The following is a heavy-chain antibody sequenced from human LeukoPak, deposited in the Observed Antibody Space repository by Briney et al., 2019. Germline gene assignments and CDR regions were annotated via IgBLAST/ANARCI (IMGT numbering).Heavy chain of an antibody. D-gene: IGHD1-26*01. CDR2: ISAYNGST. CDR3: ALKLDHSSGSYGYFQH. J-gene: IGHJ1*01. CDR1: GYTFTSYG. V-gene: IGHV1-18*01. Sequence: ASVKVSCKASGYTFTSYGISWVRQAPGQGLEWMGWISAYNGSTNYAQKLQGRVTMTTDTSTSTAYMELRSLRSDDTAVYYCALKLDHSSGSYGYFQHWGQGTLVTVSS.